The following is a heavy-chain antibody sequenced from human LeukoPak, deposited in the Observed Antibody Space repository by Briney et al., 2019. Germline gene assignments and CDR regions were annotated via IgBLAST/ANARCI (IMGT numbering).Heavy chain of an antibody. Sequence: GGSLRLSCAASGFTFSSYSMNWVRQAPGKGLEWVSSISCSSSYIYYADSVKGRFTISRDNAKNSLYLQMNSLRAEDTAVYYCARDLFPMATIDAFDIWGQGTMVTVSS. CDR3: ARDLFPMATIDAFDI. CDR1: GFTFSSYS. CDR2: ISCSSSYI. V-gene: IGHV3-21*01. D-gene: IGHD5-24*01. J-gene: IGHJ3*02.